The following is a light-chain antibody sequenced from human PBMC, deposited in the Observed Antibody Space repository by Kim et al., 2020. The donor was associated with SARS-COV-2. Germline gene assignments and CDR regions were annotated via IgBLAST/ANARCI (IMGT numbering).Light chain of an antibody. CDR3: QQYNNWPPLT. CDR2: GVS. Sequence: SPGERGALSCRASQRGGSNLAWYQQKPGQALRLLMYGVSTRATDIPARFSGSGSGTEFTLTISSLQSEDFAVYYCQQYNNWPPLTFGGGTKVDIK. CDR1: QRGGSN. V-gene: IGKV3-15*01. J-gene: IGKJ4*01.